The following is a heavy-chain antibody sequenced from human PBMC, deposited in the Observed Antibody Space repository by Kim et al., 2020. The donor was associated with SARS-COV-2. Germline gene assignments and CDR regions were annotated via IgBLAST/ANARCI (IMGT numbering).Heavy chain of an antibody. CDR1: GGSISSGDYY. D-gene: IGHD3-10*01. CDR3: ARWKGVSHDYFDY. J-gene: IGHJ4*02. V-gene: IGHV4-30-4*01. Sequence: PSETLSLTCTVSGGSISSGDYYWSWIRQPPGKGLEWIGYIYYSGSTYYNPSLKSRVTISVDTSKNQFSLKLSSVTAADTAVYYCARWKGVSHDYFDYWGQGTLVTVSS. CDR2: IYYSGST.